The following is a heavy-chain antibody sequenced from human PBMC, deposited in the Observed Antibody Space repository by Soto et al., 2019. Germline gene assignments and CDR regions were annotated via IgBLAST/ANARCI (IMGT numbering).Heavy chain of an antibody. Sequence: SETLSLTCTVSGGSISSGDYYWSWIRQPPGKGLEWIGYIYYSGSTYYNPSLKSRVTISVDTSKNQFSLKLSSVTAADTAVYYCARERYCSSTSCGGMDVWGQGTTVTVSS. V-gene: IGHV4-30-4*01. CDR1: GGSISSGDYY. CDR3: ARERYCSSTSCGGMDV. CDR2: IYYSGST. J-gene: IGHJ6*02. D-gene: IGHD2-2*01.